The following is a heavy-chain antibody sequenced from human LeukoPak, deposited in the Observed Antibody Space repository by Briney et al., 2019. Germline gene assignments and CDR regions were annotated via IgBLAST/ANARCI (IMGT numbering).Heavy chain of an antibody. D-gene: IGHD2-2*01. CDR1: GGSISGYY. V-gene: IGHV4-4*07. J-gene: IGHJ6*03. Sequence: ASETLSLTCTVSGGSISGYYWSWIRQPAGKGLEWIGRIYNSGSTNYNPSLKSRVTMSVDTTKNQVSLKLTSVTAADTAVYYCARGIYCSGTTCYYYYYYMDVWGKGTTVTVSS. CDR2: IYNSGST. CDR3: ARGIYCSGTTCYYYYYYMDV.